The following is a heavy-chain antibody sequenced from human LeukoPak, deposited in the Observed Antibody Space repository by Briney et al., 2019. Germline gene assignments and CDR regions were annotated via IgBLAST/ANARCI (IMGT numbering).Heavy chain of an antibody. J-gene: IGHJ3*02. D-gene: IGHD3-3*01. CDR1: GGSFSNYY. V-gene: IGHV4-34*01. CDR3: ASTIFGVVGDAFDI. CDR2: INHSGST. Sequence: SETLSLTCAVYGGSFSNYYWSCIRQPPGKGLEWIGEINHSGSTNYNPSLKSRVTISVDTSKNQFSLKLSSVTAADTAVYYCASTIFGVVGDAFDIWGKGTMVTVSS.